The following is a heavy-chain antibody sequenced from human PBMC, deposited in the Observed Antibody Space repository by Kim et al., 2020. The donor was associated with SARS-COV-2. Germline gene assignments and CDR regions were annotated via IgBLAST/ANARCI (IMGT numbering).Heavy chain of an antibody. CDR2: ISGSGGST. D-gene: IGHD3-10*01. J-gene: IGHJ4*02. CDR3: AKDLTILLWFGELSFDY. Sequence: GGSLRLSCAASGFTFSSYAMSWVRQAPGKGLEWVSAISGSGGSTYYADSVKGRFTISRDNSKNTLYLQMNSLRAEDTAVYYCAKDLTILLWFGELSFDYWGQGTLVTVSS. V-gene: IGHV3-23*01. CDR1: GFTFSSYA.